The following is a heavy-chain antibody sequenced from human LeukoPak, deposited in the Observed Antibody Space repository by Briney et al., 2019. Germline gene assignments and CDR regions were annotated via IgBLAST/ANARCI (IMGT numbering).Heavy chain of an antibody. V-gene: IGHV4-34*01. J-gene: IGHJ5*02. D-gene: IGHD1-7*01. CDR3: AIKTGTTYNWFDP. CDR2: INHSGST. Sequence: SETLSLTCAVYGGSFSGYYWSWIRQPPGKGLEWIGEINHSGSTNYNPSLKSRVTISVDTSKNQFSLKLSSVTAADTAVYYCAIKTGTTYNWFDPWGQGTLVTVSS. CDR1: GGSFSGYY.